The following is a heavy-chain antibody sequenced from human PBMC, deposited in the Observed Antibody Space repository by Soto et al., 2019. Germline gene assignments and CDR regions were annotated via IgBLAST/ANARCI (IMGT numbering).Heavy chain of an antibody. Sequence: PSETLSLTSPVSGGSISSYDWSWLWQPPGKGLEWIGYIYYSGSTNYNPSLKSRVTISVDTSKNQFSLKLSSVTAADTAVYYCALRSMAVVPEYWGQGTLVTVSS. V-gene: IGHV4-59*08. CDR1: GGSISSYD. CDR2: IYYSGST. CDR3: ALRSMAVVPEY. D-gene: IGHD3-22*01. J-gene: IGHJ4*02.